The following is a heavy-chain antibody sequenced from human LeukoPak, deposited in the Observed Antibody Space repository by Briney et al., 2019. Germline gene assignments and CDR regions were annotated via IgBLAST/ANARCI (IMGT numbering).Heavy chain of an antibody. CDR1: GFTLSSYA. J-gene: IGHJ4*02. CDR2: ISGSGGST. D-gene: IGHD3-9*01. CDR3: AKNPHYYDILTGYPKY. Sequence: GGSLRLSCAASGFTLSSYAMSWVRQAPGKGLEWVSAISGSGGSTYYADSVKGRFTISRDNSKNTLYLQMNSLRAEDTAVYYCAKNPHYYDILTGYPKYWGQGTLVTVSS. V-gene: IGHV3-23*01.